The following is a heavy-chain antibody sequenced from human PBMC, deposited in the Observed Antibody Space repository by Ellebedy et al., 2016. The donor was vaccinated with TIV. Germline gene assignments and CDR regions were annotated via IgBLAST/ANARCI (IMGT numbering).Heavy chain of an antibody. CDR1: GFTFSSYA. J-gene: IGHJ4*02. D-gene: IGHD6-19*01. CDR3: ARDDGGSIAVAGTIDY. Sequence: PGGSLRLSCAASGFTFSSYAMSWVRQAPGKGLEWVSAISGSGGSTYYADSVKGRFTISRDNSKNTLYLQMNSLRAEDTAVYYCARDDGGSIAVAGTIDYWGQGTLVTVSS. CDR2: ISGSGGST. V-gene: IGHV3-23*01.